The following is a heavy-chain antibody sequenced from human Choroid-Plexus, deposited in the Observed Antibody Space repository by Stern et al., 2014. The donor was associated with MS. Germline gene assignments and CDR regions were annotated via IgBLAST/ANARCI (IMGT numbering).Heavy chain of an antibody. V-gene: IGHV3-30*18. D-gene: IGHD2/OR15-2a*01. J-gene: IGHJ5*02. CDR1: GFTFGSCA. CDR2: VSYDGSNK. Sequence: VHLVESGGGVVQPGRPLRLSCVASGFTFGSCAMHWVRQAPGKGLEWVAGVSYDGSNKYYAGSGKGRFTISRDNSQNTLYMQMSSLRPEDTAVYYCAKDRQYLTYFFDHWGQGSLVTVSS. CDR3: AKDRQYLTYFFDH.